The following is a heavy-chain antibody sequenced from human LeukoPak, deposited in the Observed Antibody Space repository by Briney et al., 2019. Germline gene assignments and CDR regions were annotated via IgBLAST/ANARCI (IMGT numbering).Heavy chain of an antibody. Sequence: GRSLRLSCAVSGFTFDDYAMHWVRHAPGKGLEWVSGISWNSGSIGYADSVKGRFTISRDNSKNTLYLQMNSLRAEDTAVYYCARVFWGRNYYDSSGYFDYWGQGTLVTVSS. CDR3: ARVFWGRNYYDSSGYFDY. D-gene: IGHD3-22*01. CDR2: ISWNSGSI. V-gene: IGHV3-9*01. CDR1: GFTFDDYA. J-gene: IGHJ4*02.